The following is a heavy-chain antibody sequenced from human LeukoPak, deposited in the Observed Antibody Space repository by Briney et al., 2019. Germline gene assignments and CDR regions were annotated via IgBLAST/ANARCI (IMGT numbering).Heavy chain of an antibody. Sequence: GGSLRLSCAASGFSFSNYWMHWVRQPPGKGLEWVANIKQDGSEEYYVDSVKGRFTISRDNAKNSLYLQMNSLRAEDTGVYYCDGGTGWVSNLGGGQGTLVIVSS. V-gene: IGHV3-7*03. CDR1: GFSFSNYW. J-gene: IGHJ4*02. CDR3: DGGTGWVSNLG. CDR2: IKQDGSEE. D-gene: IGHD6-19*01.